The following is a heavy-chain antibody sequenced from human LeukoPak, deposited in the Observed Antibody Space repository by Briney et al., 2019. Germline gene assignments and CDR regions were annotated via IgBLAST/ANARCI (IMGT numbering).Heavy chain of an antibody. V-gene: IGHV4-34*01. Sequence: SETLSLTCAVYGGSFSGYYWSWIRQPPGKGLEWIGEINHSGSTNYNPSLKSRVTISVDTSKNQFSLKLSSVTAADTAVYYCARHRGGWMGRYYFDYWGQGTLVTVSS. CDR2: INHSGST. J-gene: IGHJ4*02. CDR3: ARHRGGWMGRYYFDY. CDR1: GGSFSGYY. D-gene: IGHD6-19*01.